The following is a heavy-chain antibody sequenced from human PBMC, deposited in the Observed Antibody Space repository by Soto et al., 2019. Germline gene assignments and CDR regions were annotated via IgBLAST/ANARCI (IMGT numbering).Heavy chain of an antibody. D-gene: IGHD3-3*01. V-gene: IGHV1-2*04. CDR2: INPNSGGT. CDR3: ARDSSPFTIFGVVTEYYYYGMDV. J-gene: IGHJ6*02. CDR1: GYTFTGYY. Sequence: ASVTVSCQASGYTFTGYYMHWVRQAPGQGLEWMGWINPNSGGTNYAQKFQGWVTMTRDTSISTAYMELSRLRSDDTAVYYCARDSSPFTIFGVVTEYYYYGMDVWGQGTTVTVSS.